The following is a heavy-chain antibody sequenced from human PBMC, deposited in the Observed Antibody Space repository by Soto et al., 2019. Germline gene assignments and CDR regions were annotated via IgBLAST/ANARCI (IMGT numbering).Heavy chain of an antibody. D-gene: IGHD3-10*01. J-gene: IGHJ4*02. CDR2: IIPYNFNT. CDR3: ARSAMVRPNDY. CDR1: GYIFTTYG. Sequence: ASVKVSCKASGYIFTTYGISLVRQAPVQVLELIVWIIPYNFNTNYSQKFQGRFTITADASTSTSYIELRSLRSDDTAVYYCARSAMVRPNDYWGQGTLVTVSS. V-gene: IGHV1-18*01.